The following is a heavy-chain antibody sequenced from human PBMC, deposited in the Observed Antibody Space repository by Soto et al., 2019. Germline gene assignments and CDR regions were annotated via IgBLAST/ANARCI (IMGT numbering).Heavy chain of an antibody. V-gene: IGHV3-23*01. Sequence: PGGSLRLSCAASGFPFNNYVMTWVRQAPGKGLEWVSLISGGGSNTYYAESVKGRFTISRDNSKNTLFLQMNSLRAEDTAVYFCAKGDCSGGSCYFSAFDIWGQGTMVTVSS. J-gene: IGHJ3*02. CDR3: AKGDCSGGSCYFSAFDI. CDR1: GFPFNNYV. D-gene: IGHD2-15*01. CDR2: ISGGGSNT.